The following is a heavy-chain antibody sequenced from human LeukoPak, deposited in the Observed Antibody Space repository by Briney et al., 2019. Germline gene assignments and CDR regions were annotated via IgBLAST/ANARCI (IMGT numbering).Heavy chain of an antibody. CDR3: AWIISATGTGGYYFNY. CDR1: GASIRSYY. Sequence: SETLSLNCNVSGASIRSYYWGWVRQSPGKGLEWIGYIYHSGSTNYNPSLRSRVAISVDTSKSQFSLNLNSVTAADTAVYYCAWIISATGTGGYYFNYWGQGTLVTVSS. CDR2: IYHSGST. D-gene: IGHD6-13*01. V-gene: IGHV4-59*08. J-gene: IGHJ4*02.